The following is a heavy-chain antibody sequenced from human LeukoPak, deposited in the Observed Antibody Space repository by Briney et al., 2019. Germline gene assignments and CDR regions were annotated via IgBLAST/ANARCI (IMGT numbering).Heavy chain of an antibody. J-gene: IGHJ5*02. CDR2: ISSNSSYI. D-gene: IGHD6-13*01. CDR1: GFTFSSYS. Sequence: GGSPRLSCAASGFTFSSYSMNWVRQAPGKGLEWVSSISSNSSYIYYADSVKGRFTISRDNAKNSLYLQMNSLRAEDTAVYYCARVSSSWYSNYWFDPWGQGTLVTVSS. CDR3: ARVSSSWYSNYWFDP. V-gene: IGHV3-21*01.